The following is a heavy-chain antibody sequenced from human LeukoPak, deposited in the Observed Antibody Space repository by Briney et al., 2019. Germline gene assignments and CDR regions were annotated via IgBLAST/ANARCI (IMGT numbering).Heavy chain of an antibody. D-gene: IGHD3-22*01. CDR3: ARSRNYYDSTGYVDY. CDR2: INPSGGST. Sequence: ASVNVSFKASGYTFTSYYMHWVRQAPGQGLEWMGLINPSGGSTGYAQKFQGRVTMTRDTSTSTVYMELSSLRSEDTAVYYCARSRNYYDSTGYVDYWGQGTLVTVSS. CDR1: GYTFTSYY. J-gene: IGHJ4*02. V-gene: IGHV1-46*01.